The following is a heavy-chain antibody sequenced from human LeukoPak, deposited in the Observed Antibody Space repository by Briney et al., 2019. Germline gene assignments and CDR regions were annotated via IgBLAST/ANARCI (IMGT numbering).Heavy chain of an antibody. V-gene: IGHV3-23*01. J-gene: IGHJ4*02. CDR2: ISGSGIST. CDR1: GFTFSSYA. Sequence: GGSLRRSCAASGFTFSSYAMTWVRQAPGKGLEWVSGISGSGISTYYADSVKGRFTVSRDNSKNTLYLQMNGLRAEDTAVYFCARDPGRHYFDYWGQGTLVTVSS. CDR3: ARDPGRHYFDY.